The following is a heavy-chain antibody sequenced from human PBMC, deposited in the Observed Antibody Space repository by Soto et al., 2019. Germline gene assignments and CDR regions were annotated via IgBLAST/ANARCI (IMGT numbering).Heavy chain of an antibody. CDR1: GFTFSSYA. Sequence: GGSLRLSCAASGFTFSSYAMSWVRQAPGKGLEWVSAISGSGGSTYYADSVKGRFTISRDNSKNTLYLQMNSLRAEDTAVYYCAKHLLWFGELDIFDYWGQGTLVTVSS. J-gene: IGHJ4*02. CDR3: AKHLLWFGELDIFDY. D-gene: IGHD3-10*01. CDR2: ISGSGGST. V-gene: IGHV3-23*01.